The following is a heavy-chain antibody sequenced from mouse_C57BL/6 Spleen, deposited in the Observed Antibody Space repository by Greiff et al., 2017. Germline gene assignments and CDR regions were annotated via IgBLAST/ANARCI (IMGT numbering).Heavy chain of an antibody. D-gene: IGHD4-1*01. Sequence: EVQLQESGPGLVKPSQSLSLTCSVTGYSITSGYYWNWIRQFPGNKLEWMGYISYDGSNNYNPSLKTRISITRNTSKNQFFLKLNSVTTEDTATYYCARDWDPYYFDDWGQGTTLTVSS. J-gene: IGHJ2*01. CDR3: ARDWDPYYFDD. CDR1: GYSITSGYY. CDR2: ISYDGSN. V-gene: IGHV3-6*01.